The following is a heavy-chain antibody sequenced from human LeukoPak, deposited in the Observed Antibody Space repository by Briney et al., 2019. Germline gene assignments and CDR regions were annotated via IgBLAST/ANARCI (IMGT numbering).Heavy chain of an antibody. V-gene: IGHV4-39*01. D-gene: IGHD5-12*01. CDR1: GGSISNNNYY. J-gene: IGHJ4*02. Sequence: PSETLSLTCTVSGGSISNNNYYWAWIRQPPGKGLECIGSIYYSGSPYYNPSLKSRVTISVDTSKNQFSLKLSSVTAADTAVYYCARRQYSDNGFDYWGQGTLVTVSS. CDR2: IYYSGSP. CDR3: ARRQYSDNGFDY.